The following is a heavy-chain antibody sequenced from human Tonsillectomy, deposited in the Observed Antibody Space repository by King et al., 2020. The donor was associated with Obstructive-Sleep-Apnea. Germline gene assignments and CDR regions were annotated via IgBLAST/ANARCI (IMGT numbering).Heavy chain of an antibody. CDR1: GFTFSGYN. Sequence: VLLVESGGGLVQPGGSLRLSCAASGFTFSGYNMNWVRQAPGKGLEWVSYISSSSSTIYYADSVKGRFTISRDNAKNSLYLQMNSLRAEDTAVYYCARDLVPDAFDIWGQGTMVTVSS. CDR2: ISSSSSTI. V-gene: IGHV3-48*04. D-gene: IGHD6-13*01. CDR3: ARDLVPDAFDI. J-gene: IGHJ3*02.